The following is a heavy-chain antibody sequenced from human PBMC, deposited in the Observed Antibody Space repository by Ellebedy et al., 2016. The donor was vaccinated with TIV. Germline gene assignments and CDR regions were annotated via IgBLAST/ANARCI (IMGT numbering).Heavy chain of an antibody. V-gene: IGHV3-30*18. Sequence: PGGSLRLSCAASGFNFDRYGMHWVRQAPGKGLEWVAAISYDGSDKYYADSVRGRFTISRDNSKNILYLQMSGLRPEDTATYYCAKDRKIRPTHFDYWGQGTLVTVSS. D-gene: IGHD4-17*01. CDR2: ISYDGSDK. CDR1: GFNFDRYG. CDR3: AKDRKIRPTHFDY. J-gene: IGHJ4*02.